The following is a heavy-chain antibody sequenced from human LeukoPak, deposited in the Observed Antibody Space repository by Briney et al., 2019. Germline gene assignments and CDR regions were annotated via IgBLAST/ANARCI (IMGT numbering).Heavy chain of an antibody. D-gene: IGHD3-9*01. CDR1: GFTFSNYA. V-gene: IGHV3-21*01. CDR3: ARDATQYLRYGYFDY. J-gene: IGHJ4*02. Sequence: PGGSLRLSCAASGFTFSNYAMSWVRQAPGKGLEWVSSINQISSHIYYAESVRGRFSISRDNAKNSVYLQMNSLRAEDTAIYYCARDATQYLRYGYFDYWGPGILVTVSS. CDR2: INQISSHI.